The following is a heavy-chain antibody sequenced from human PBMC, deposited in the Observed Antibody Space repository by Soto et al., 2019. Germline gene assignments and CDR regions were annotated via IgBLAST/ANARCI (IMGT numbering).Heavy chain of an antibody. CDR1: GFTFSSYS. J-gene: IGHJ4*02. D-gene: IGHD6-13*01. V-gene: IGHV3-21*01. CDR2: ISSSSSYI. CDR3: AREEPITLGTAAYIDY. Sequence: LRLSCAASGFTFSSYSMNWVRQAPGKGLEWVSSISSSSSYIYYADSVKGRFTISRDNAKNSLYLQMNSLRAEDTAVYYCAREEPITLGTAAYIDYWGQGTLVTVSS.